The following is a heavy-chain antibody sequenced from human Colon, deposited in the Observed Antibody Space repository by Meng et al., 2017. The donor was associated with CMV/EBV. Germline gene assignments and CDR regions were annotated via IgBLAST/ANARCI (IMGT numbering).Heavy chain of an antibody. Sequence: GESLKISCGASGFTFSSYSMNWVRQAPGKGLEWVSSITSTSTYIYYADSVKGRFTISRDNAKNSLYLQMNSLRAEDTAVYYCARAHTIFEVVEPSDYWGQGTLVTVSS. J-gene: IGHJ4*02. V-gene: IGHV3-21*01. CDR3: ARAHTIFEVVEPSDY. D-gene: IGHD3-3*01. CDR2: ITSTSTYI. CDR1: GFTFSSYS.